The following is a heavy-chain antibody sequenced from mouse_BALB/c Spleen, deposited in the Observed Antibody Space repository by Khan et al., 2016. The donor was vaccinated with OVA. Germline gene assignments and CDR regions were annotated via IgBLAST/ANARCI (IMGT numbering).Heavy chain of an antibody. J-gene: IGHJ4*01. Sequence: EVQLVESGGDLVKPGGSLKLSCAASGFTFSSYAMSWVRQTPDKRLEWVASFSSGGNIDYPDGVKGRFTISRDNARKILYLQMSSLRSEDTAMCYCTRGYYYGEMDYWGQGTSVIVSS. CDR1: GFTFSSYA. D-gene: IGHD1-1*01. CDR2: FSSGGNI. CDR3: TRGYYYGEMDY. V-gene: IGHV5-6-5*01.